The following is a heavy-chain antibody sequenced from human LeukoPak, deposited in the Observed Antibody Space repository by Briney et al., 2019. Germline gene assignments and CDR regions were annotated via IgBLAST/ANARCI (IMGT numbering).Heavy chain of an antibody. CDR1: GFTFSSYA. Sequence: GGSLRLSCAASGFTFSSYAMNWVRQAPGRGLEWVSGFSGSGGTTYYADSVKGRFTISRDNSKNTLYLQMNSLRAEDTAVYYCARDRVGATRGWGQGTLVTVSS. V-gene: IGHV3-23*01. D-gene: IGHD1-26*01. CDR2: FSGSGGTT. J-gene: IGHJ4*02. CDR3: ARDRVGATRG.